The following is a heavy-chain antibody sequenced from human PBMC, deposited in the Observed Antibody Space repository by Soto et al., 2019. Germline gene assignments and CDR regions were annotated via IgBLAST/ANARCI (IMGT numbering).Heavy chain of an antibody. CDR2: MNPNSGNT. Sequence: GASVKVSCKASGYTFTSYDINWVRQATGQGLEWMGWMNPNSGNTGYAQKFQGRVTMTRNTSISTAYMELSSLRSEDTAVYYCARGWQQLVSFGLGIDYFDYWGQGTLVTVSS. CDR1: GYTFTSYD. V-gene: IGHV1-8*01. CDR3: ARGWQQLVSFGLGIDYFDY. D-gene: IGHD6-13*01. J-gene: IGHJ4*02.